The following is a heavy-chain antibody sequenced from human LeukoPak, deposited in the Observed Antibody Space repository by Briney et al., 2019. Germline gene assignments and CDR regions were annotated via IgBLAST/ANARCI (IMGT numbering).Heavy chain of an antibody. CDR3: AKEPYGDYVLPSMDG. V-gene: IGHV3-23*01. CDR1: GFTFSSYA. Sequence: GGSLRLSCAASGFTFSSYAMNWVRQAPGKGLEWVSAISASGGSTYYADSVKGRFTISRDNSKNTLYLQMNSLRAEDTAVNYCAKEPYGDYVLPSMDGRGQGATVTVSS. CDR2: ISASGGST. J-gene: IGHJ6*02. D-gene: IGHD4-17*01.